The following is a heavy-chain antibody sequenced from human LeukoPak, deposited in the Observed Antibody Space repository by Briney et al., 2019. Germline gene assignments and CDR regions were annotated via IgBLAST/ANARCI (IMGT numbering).Heavy chain of an antibody. CDR3: AKTRSYCSSTSCYGSNYYYMDV. CDR2: ISGSGGST. V-gene: IGHV3-23*01. CDR1: GSNFRTYW. D-gene: IGHD2-2*01. J-gene: IGHJ6*03. Sequence: GGSLRLSCAASGSNFRTYWMSWVRQAPGKGLEWVSAISGSGGSTYYADPVKGRFTISRDNSKNTLYLQMNSLRAEDTAVYYCAKTRSYCSSTSCYGSNYYYMDVWGKGTTVTVSS.